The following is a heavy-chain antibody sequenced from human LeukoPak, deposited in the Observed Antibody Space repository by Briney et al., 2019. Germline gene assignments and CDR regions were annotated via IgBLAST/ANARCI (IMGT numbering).Heavy chain of an antibody. D-gene: IGHD1-26*01. J-gene: IGHJ4*02. CDR3: ARRGGSYSMDY. V-gene: IGHV3-30*04. Sequence: PGGSLRLSCAASGFTFSSYAMHWVRQAPGKGLEWVAVISYDGSNKYYADSVKGRLTISRDNSKNTLYLQMNSLSAEDTAVYYCARRGGSYSMDYWGQGTLVTVSS. CDR2: ISYDGSNK. CDR1: GFTFSSYA.